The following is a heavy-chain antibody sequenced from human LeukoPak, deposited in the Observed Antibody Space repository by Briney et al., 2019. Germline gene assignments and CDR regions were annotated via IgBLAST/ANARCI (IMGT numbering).Heavy chain of an antibody. J-gene: IGHJ4*02. CDR3: ARAPSSTWFHRYVDY. CDR2: INHSGST. V-gene: IGHV4-34*01. Sequence: PSETLSLTCAVYGGSFSGYYWSWIRQPPGKGLEWIGEINHSGSTNYNPSLKSRVIISVDTSKNQFSLKLSSVTAADTAVYYCARAPSSTWFHRYVDYWGQGTLVTVSS. D-gene: IGHD2-2*01. CDR1: GGSFSGYY.